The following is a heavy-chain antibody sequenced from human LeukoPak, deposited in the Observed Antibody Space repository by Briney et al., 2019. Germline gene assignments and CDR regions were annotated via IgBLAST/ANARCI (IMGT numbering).Heavy chain of an antibody. CDR3: ARDPYGGNDPPDY. CDR1: GFTFSSYG. CDR2: IWYDGSNK. J-gene: IGHJ4*02. Sequence: GGSLRLSCAASGFTFSSYGMHWVRQAPGKGLEWVAVIWYDGSNKYYADSVKGRFTISRDNSKNTLYLQMNSLRAEDTAVYYCARDPYGGNDPPDYWGQGTLVTVSS. V-gene: IGHV3-33*01. D-gene: IGHD4-23*01.